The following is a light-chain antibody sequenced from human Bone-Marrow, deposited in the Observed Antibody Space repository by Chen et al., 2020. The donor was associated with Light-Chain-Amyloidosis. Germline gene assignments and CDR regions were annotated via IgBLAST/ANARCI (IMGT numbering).Light chain of an antibody. J-gene: IGLJ3*02. Sequence: SYVLTQPSSVAVAPGQPAPIACGGNNIGSTSVLWYQQTPGQAPLLFVYDDSDRPSGIPVRLSGSTSGNTATLTNSRIEAGDEADYYCQVWDRSSDRPVFGGGTKLTVL. CDR1: NIGSTS. CDR2: DDS. CDR3: QVWDRSSDRPV. V-gene: IGLV3-21*02.